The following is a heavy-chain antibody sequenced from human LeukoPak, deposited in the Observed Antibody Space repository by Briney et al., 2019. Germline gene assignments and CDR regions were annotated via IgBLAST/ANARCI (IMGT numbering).Heavy chain of an antibody. Sequence: PSETLSLTCTVSDGSISSGGYDWSWIRQPPGKGLEWIGRIYTSGSTNYNPSLKSRVTMSVDTSKNQFSLKLSSVTAADTAVYYCARDRIAAADFESFYYYYYMDVWGKGTTVTVSS. J-gene: IGHJ6*03. CDR2: IYTSGST. V-gene: IGHV4-61*02. CDR3: ARDRIAAADFESFYYYYYMDV. CDR1: DGSISSGGYD. D-gene: IGHD6-13*01.